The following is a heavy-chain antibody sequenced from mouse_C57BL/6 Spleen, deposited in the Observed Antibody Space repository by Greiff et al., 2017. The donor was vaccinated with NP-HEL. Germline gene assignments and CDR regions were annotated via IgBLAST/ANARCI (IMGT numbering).Heavy chain of an antibody. D-gene: IGHD1-1*01. CDR1: GYAFSSSW. Sequence: QVQLKQSGPELVKPGASVKISCKASGYAFSSSWMNWVKQRPGKGLEWIGRIYPGDGDTNYNGKFKGKATLTADKSSSTAYMQLSSLTSEDSAVYFCARWGYGSRGDWDYWGQGTTLTVSS. CDR2: IYPGDGDT. V-gene: IGHV1-82*01. J-gene: IGHJ2*01. CDR3: ARWGYGSRGDWDY.